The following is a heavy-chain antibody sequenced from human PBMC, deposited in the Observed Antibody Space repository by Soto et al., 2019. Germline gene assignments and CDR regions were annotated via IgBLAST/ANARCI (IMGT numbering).Heavy chain of an antibody. D-gene: IGHD6-13*01. CDR3: ARASIAAWPYGSSWYPLFDY. J-gene: IGHJ4*02. CDR1: GGSISSYY. V-gene: IGHV4-4*07. Sequence: SETLSLTCTVSGGSISSYYWSWIRQPAGKGLEWIGRIYTSGSTNYNPSLKSRVTMSVDTSKTEFSLKLRSVTAADTAVYCCARASIAAWPYGSSWYPLFDYWGQGTLVTVSS. CDR2: IYTSGST.